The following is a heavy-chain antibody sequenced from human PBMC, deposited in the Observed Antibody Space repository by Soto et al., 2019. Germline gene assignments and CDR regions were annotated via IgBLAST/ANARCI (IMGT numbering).Heavy chain of an antibody. CDR2: IYNSGIT. Sequence: QAQLQESGPGPVKPSETLSLTCTVSGGSVSGGTHYWSWIRQPPGKGLEWIGYIYNSGITNYNPSLKSRVTISVDTSRNQFSLKLSSVTAADTAVYYCARGYRTSWYWFDLWGRGTLVTVSS. CDR3: ARGYRTSWYWFDL. J-gene: IGHJ2*01. V-gene: IGHV4-61*01. D-gene: IGHD6-13*01. CDR1: GGSVSGGTHY.